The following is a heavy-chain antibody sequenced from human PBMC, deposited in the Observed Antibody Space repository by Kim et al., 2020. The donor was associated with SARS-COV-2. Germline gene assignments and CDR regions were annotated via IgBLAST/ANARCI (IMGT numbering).Heavy chain of an antibody. V-gene: IGHV3-30*18. CDR1: GFTFSSYG. D-gene: IGHD3-10*01. Sequence: GGSLRLSCAASGFTFSSYGMHWVRQAPGKGLEWVAVISYDGSNKYYADSVKGRFTISRDNSKNTLYLQMNSLRAEDTAVYYCAKDGVYGSGSYYVFFDYWGQGTLVTVSS. CDR3: AKDGVYGSGSYYVFFDY. J-gene: IGHJ4*02. CDR2: ISYDGSNK.